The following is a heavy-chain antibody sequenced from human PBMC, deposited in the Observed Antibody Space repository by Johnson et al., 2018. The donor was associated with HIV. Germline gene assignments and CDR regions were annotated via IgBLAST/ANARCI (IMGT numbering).Heavy chain of an antibody. D-gene: IGHD1-26*01. J-gene: IGHJ3*02. CDR1: GFTFSSYG. CDR2: IRYDGSNK. Sequence: VQLVESGGGLLQPGGSLRLSCAASGFTFSSYGMHWVRQAPGKGLEWVAFIRYDGSNKYYADSVKGRFTISRDNAKNSLYLQMNSLRAEDTALYYCASRMYSGSSGGAFDIWGQGTMVTVSS. CDR3: ASRMYSGSSGGAFDI. V-gene: IGHV3-30*02.